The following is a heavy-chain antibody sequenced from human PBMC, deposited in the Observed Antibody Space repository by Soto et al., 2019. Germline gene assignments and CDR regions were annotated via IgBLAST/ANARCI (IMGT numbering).Heavy chain of an antibody. CDR3: AKTIGKQLVRINLDY. V-gene: IGHV3-23*01. CDR2: ISGSGGST. D-gene: IGHD6-13*01. CDR1: GFTFSSYA. J-gene: IGHJ4*02. Sequence: LRLSCAASGFTFSSYAMSWVRQAPGKGLEWVSAISGSGGSTYYADSVKGRFTISRDNSKNTLYLQMNSLRAEDTAVYYCAKTIGKQLVRINLDYWGQGTLVTVSS.